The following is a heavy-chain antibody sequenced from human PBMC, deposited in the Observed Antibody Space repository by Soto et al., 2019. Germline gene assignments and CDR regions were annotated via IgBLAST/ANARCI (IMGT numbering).Heavy chain of an antibody. CDR3: AKGSRYYQVEGFES. J-gene: IGHJ3*02. V-gene: IGHV3-23*01. D-gene: IGHD3-10*01. Sequence: EEQLLESGGDLVQPGGSLRLSCAASGFTFSHYAMSWVRQAPGKGLEWVSAVLGSGRGTYYTDSVKGRFTTSSNNSKNTMGLQMRSLRAEDTATYYCAKGSRYYQVEGFESWGQGTMVNVSS. CDR1: GFTFSHYA. CDR2: VLGSGRGT.